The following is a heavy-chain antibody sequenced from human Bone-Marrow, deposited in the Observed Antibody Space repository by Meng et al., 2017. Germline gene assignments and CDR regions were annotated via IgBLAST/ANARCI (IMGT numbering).Heavy chain of an antibody. V-gene: IGHV4-61*03. CDR1: GGSVSSGSYY. Sequence: QGQLQESGPGLVRPSETLSLTCTVSGGSVSSGSYYWSWIRQPPGKGLEWIGYIYYSGSTYYNPSLKSRITISVDTSKNHFSLKLSSVTAADTAVYYCASLYGVVGASWFDPWGQGTLVTVSS. D-gene: IGHD1-26*01. CDR3: ASLYGVVGASWFDP. J-gene: IGHJ5*02. CDR2: IYYSGST.